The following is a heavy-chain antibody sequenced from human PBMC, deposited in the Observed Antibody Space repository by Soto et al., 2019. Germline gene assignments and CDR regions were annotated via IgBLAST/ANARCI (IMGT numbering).Heavy chain of an antibody. CDR3: ARGNYYDSSGYYPDFDY. V-gene: IGHV4-59*01. D-gene: IGHD3-22*01. J-gene: IGHJ4*02. Sequence: SETLSLTCTVSGGSISSYYWGWIRQPPGKGLEWIGYIYYSGSTNYNPSLKSRVTISVDTSKNQFSLKLSSVTAADTAVYYCARGNYYDSSGYYPDFDYWGQGTLVTVSS. CDR1: GGSISSYY. CDR2: IYYSGST.